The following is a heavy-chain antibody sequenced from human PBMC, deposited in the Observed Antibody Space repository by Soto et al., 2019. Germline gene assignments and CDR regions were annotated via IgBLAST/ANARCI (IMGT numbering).Heavy chain of an antibody. D-gene: IGHD2-15*01. CDR3: ARGQDGPGPTADF. Sequence: PGGSLRLSCAASGFTLSNDWMNWVRQAPGKGLEWVALDRNDGSGTMYADSVKGRFTVSRDNAKNTLFLHMNSLRVEDTALYYCARGQDGPGPTADFWGQGALVTVSS. CDR2: DRNDGSGT. V-gene: IGHV3-74*03. J-gene: IGHJ4*02. CDR1: GFTLSNDW.